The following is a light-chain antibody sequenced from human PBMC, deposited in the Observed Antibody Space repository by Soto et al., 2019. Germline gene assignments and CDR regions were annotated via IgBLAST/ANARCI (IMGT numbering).Light chain of an antibody. Sequence: DIQMTQSPSSLSASVGDRVTITCRASQTISNYLNWYQQKPGKAPKLLIYAASSLQSGVPSRFSGSGSGTDFTLTISGRQPEDFATYFCQQGSSTPVTFGPGTKVDFK. J-gene: IGKJ3*01. CDR1: QTISNY. CDR2: AAS. CDR3: QQGSSTPVT. V-gene: IGKV1-39*01.